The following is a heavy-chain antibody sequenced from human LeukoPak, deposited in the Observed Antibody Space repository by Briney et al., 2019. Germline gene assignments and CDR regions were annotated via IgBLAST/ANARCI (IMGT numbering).Heavy chain of an antibody. J-gene: IGHJ4*02. D-gene: IGHD1-26*01. Sequence: GGSLRLSCAASGFTFSSYAMSWVRQAPGKGLEWVSSISSSSSYIYYADSVKGRFTISRDNSKNTLYLQMNSLRAEDTAVYYCARERVPSGSYFDYWGQGTLVTVSS. CDR2: ISSSSSYI. V-gene: IGHV3-21*01. CDR3: ARERVPSGSYFDY. CDR1: GFTFSSYA.